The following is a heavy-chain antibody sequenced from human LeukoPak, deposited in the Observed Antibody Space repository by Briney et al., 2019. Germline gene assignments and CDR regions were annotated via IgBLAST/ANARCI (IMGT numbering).Heavy chain of an antibody. D-gene: IGHD4-17*01. CDR1: GYSFGDYA. J-gene: IGHJ4*02. V-gene: IGHV1-3*01. CDR3: ARGRWTATETTYYLDY. CDR2: INAGNGKT. Sequence: ASVKVSCKASGYSFGDYAIHWVRQAPGQRLEWMGWINAGNGKTKYSQNFQARVTITRDRSASTAYMELNSLRSEDTSVYYCARGRWTATETTYYLDYWGQGTLVTVSS.